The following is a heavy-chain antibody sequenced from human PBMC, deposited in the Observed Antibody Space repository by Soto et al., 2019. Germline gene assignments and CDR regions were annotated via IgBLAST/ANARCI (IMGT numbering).Heavy chain of an antibody. D-gene: IGHD5-18*01. CDR3: AKDLELSSVSYGRYFDY. V-gene: IGHV3-23*01. CDR2: ISGSGGST. CDR1: GFTFSSYA. Sequence: GSLRLSCTASGFTFSSYATSWVRQAPGKGLEWVSSISGSGGSTYYADSVKGRFTVSRDNSKSTLYLQMNSLRAEDTAVYYCAKDLELSSVSYGRYFDYWGQGTLVTVSS. J-gene: IGHJ4*02.